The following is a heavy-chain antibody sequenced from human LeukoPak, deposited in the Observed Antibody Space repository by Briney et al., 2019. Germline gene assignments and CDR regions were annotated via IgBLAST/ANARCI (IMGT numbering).Heavy chain of an antibody. CDR2: IYSGGST. Sequence: GGSLRLSCAASGFTVSSNYMSWVRQAPGKGLEWVSVIYSGGSTSYADSVKGRFTISRDNAKNTLYLQMNSLRAEDTAVYYCARDSTDDSSGYRTKRNYYYMDVWGKGTTVTVSS. CDR3: ARDSTDDSSGYRTKRNYYYMDV. D-gene: IGHD3-22*01. V-gene: IGHV3-53*01. CDR1: GFTVSSNY. J-gene: IGHJ6*03.